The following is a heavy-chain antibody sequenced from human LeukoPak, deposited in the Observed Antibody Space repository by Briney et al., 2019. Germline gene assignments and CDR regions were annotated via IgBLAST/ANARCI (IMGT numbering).Heavy chain of an antibody. CDR2: LTGSGDNT. CDR3: AKDRNIISTSYDY. J-gene: IGHJ4*02. V-gene: IGHV3-23*01. D-gene: IGHD3-22*01. Sequence: GGSLRLSCAASGFVFSSHAMNWVRQAPGKGLEWVSSLTGSGDNTYYADSVRGRFTVSRDNSKKTLYLQMNSLRAEDTAIYFCAKDRNIISTSYDYWGQGTQVTVSS. CDR1: GFVFSSHA.